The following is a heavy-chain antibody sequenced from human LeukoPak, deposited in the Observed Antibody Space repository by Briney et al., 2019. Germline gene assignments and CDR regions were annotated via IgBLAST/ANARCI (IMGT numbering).Heavy chain of an antibody. CDR1: GYTFTGHY. CDR3: ARSTYYYYGGGDYSVDAFDI. CDR2: LNPKSGGT. J-gene: IGHJ3*02. V-gene: IGHV1-2*02. D-gene: IGHD3-10*01. Sequence: ASVTVSCTASGYTFTGHYLQWVRQAPGQGLEWMGWLNPKSGGTNLAQKFQGRVTMTRDTSTGTAYMELSRLTSDDTAVYYCARSTYYYYGGGDYSVDAFDIWGQGTMVTVSS.